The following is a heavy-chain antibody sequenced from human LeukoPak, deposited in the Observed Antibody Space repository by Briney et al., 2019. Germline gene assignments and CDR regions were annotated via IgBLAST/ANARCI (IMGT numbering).Heavy chain of an antibody. CDR3: ARQEGGSGWYFYPTLYYFDY. Sequence: GESLKISCKGFGYSFTSYWIGWVRQMPGKGLEWMGLIYPGESDIRYSPSFQGQVTISADKSISTAYLQWSSLKASDTAMYYCARQEGGSGWYFYPTLYYFDYWGQGTLVTVSS. CDR1: GYSFTSYW. J-gene: IGHJ4*02. D-gene: IGHD6-19*01. V-gene: IGHV5-51*01. CDR2: IYPGESDI.